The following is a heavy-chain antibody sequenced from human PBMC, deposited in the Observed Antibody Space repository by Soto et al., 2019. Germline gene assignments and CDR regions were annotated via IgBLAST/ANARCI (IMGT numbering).Heavy chain of an antibody. CDR3: AKDMGDFSNSFDY. CDR2: IGGAGTIT. J-gene: IGHJ4*02. V-gene: IGHV3-23*01. CDR1: GFMFGSYA. D-gene: IGHD4-4*01. Sequence: PGGSLRLSCAASGFMFGSYAMSWVRQAPGKGLEWVSTIGGAGTITYYADSVKGRFTISRDNSKNTLYLQMNSLGAEDTALYYCAKDMGDFSNSFDYWGQETLVTVPQ.